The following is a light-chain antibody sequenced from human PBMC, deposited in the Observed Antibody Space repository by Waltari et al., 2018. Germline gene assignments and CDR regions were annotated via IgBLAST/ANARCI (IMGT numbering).Light chain of an antibody. J-gene: IGKJ2*01. Sequence: DIVMTQTPLSLPVTLGEPASISCRSSQSLLDSEDGNTYLEWYLQKPGQSPQLLIYEVSNRASGVPDTFSGSGSDTDFTLKINRVEAEDVGVYYCMQALEFPYTFGQGTKVEIK. V-gene: IGKV2-40*01. CDR3: MQALEFPYT. CDR1: QSLLDSEDGNTY. CDR2: EVS.